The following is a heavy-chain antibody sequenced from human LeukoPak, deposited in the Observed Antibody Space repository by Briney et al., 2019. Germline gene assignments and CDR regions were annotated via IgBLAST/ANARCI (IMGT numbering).Heavy chain of an antibody. CDR2: INNDGSST. J-gene: IGHJ4*02. D-gene: IGHD1-1*01. Sequence: GSLRLSCAASGFTFSNYWMHWVRQAPGKGLVWVSRINNDGSSTSYAGSVRGRFTISRDNAKNTLYLQMNSLRAEDTAVYYCVRVNWNDGRVFWGQGTLVTVS. CDR1: GFTFSNYW. CDR3: VRVNWNDGRVF. V-gene: IGHV3-74*01.